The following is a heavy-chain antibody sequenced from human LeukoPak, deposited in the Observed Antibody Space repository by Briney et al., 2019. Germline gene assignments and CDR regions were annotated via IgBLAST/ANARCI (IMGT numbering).Heavy chain of an antibody. CDR1: GGSISSSSYY. J-gene: IGHJ4*02. D-gene: IGHD6-13*01. CDR2: IYYSGST. CDR3: ARGRYSSSWYW. V-gene: IGHV4-39*07. Sequence: SETLSLTCTVSGGSISSSSYYWGWIRQPPGKGLEWIGSIYYSGSTYYNPSLKSRVTISVDTSKNQFSLKLSSVTAADTAVYYCARGRYSSSWYWWGQGTLVTVSS.